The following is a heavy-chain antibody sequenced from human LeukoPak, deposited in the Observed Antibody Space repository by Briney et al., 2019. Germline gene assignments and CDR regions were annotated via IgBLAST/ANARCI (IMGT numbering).Heavy chain of an antibody. D-gene: IGHD2-21*02. J-gene: IGHJ1*01. Sequence: SETLSLTCSVSGGSVSSYYWSWIRQSPGKGLEWIGYIHNSGRTNYNPSLKSRVTGFVDTSKNQVSLRLSSVTAADTAVYYCARGGRVVTAFAEYFQHWGQGTLVTVSS. CDR3: ARGGRVVTAFAEYFQH. CDR1: GGSVSSYY. CDR2: IHNSGRT. V-gene: IGHV4-4*08.